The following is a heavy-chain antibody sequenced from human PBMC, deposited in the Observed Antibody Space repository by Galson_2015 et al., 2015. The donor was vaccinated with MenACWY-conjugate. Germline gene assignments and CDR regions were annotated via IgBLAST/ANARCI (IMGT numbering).Heavy chain of an antibody. V-gene: IGHV3-48*02. J-gene: IGHJ4*02. D-gene: IGHD5-18*01. CDR1: GFTFSTYS. CDR2: ISSSSSTI. CDR3: ARVPGYSYGYYDW. Sequence: SLRLSCAASGFTFSTYSMNWVRQAPGKGLEWVSYISSSSSTIYYADSVKGRFTISRDNAKNSLYLQTNTLRDEDTAVYYCARVPGYSYGYYDWWGQGTLATVSS.